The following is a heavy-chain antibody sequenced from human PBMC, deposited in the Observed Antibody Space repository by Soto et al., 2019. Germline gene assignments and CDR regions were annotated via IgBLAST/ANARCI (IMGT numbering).Heavy chain of an antibody. J-gene: IGHJ4*02. CDR2: IIPIFGTA. V-gene: IGHV1-69*06. Sequence: SVKVSCKASGGTFSSYAISWVRQAPGQGREWMGGIIPIFGTANYAQKFQGRVTITADKSTSTAYMELSSLRSEDTAVYYCARGVRGYSYGVDYWGQGTLVTVSS. CDR1: GGTFSSYA. CDR3: ARGVRGYSYGVDY. D-gene: IGHD5-18*01.